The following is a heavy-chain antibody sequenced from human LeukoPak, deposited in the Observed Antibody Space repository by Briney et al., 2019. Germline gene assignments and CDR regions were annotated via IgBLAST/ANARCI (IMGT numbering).Heavy chain of an antibody. D-gene: IGHD4/OR15-4a*01. V-gene: IGHV4-39*07. CDR1: GDSITSDAYY. J-gene: IGHJ5*02. CDR2: VYYSGSI. CDR3: ARRDYAAWFDP. Sequence: SETLSLTCSVSGDSITSDAYYWAWLRQPPGQGLEWSGSVYYSGSIKYNPSLKGRVSISRDMSKNQFSLNLNSVNATDTAVYYCARRDYAAWFDPWGQGTLVTVSS.